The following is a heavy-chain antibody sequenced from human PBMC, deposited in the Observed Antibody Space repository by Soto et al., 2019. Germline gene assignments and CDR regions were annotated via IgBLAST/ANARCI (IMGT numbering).Heavy chain of an antibody. Sequence: SETLSLTCTVSGGSISSGDYYWSWIRQPPGKGLEWIGYIYYSGSTYYNPSLKSRVTISVDTSKNQFSLKLSSVTAADTAVYYCARESCSGGSCYLSGYYYGMDVWGQGTTVTVSS. J-gene: IGHJ6*02. CDR1: GGSISSGDYY. CDR2: IYYSGST. CDR3: ARESCSGGSCYLSGYYYGMDV. D-gene: IGHD2-15*01. V-gene: IGHV4-30-4*01.